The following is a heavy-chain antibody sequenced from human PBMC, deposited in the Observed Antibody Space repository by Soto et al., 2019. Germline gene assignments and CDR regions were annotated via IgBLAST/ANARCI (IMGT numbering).Heavy chain of an antibody. Sequence: ASVKVSCKASGYTFTSYDINWVRQASGQGLEWMGWMNPNSGNTGYAQKFQGRVTMTRNTSISTAYMELSSLRSEDTAVYYCARETPYNWNYLYYYYGTDVWGQGTTVTVSS. CDR2: MNPNSGNT. CDR3: ARETPYNWNYLYYYYGTDV. J-gene: IGHJ6*02. CDR1: GYTFTSYD. V-gene: IGHV1-8*01. D-gene: IGHD1-7*01.